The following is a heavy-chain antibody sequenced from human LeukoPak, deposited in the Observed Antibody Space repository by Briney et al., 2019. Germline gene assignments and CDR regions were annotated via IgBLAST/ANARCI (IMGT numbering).Heavy chain of an antibody. CDR3: ASHSVGYAY. Sequence: SETLSLTCAVYGGSFSGYYWSWIRQPPGKGLEWIGEINHSRTTNYSPSLKSRVTISVDTSKNQFSLKLSSVTDADTAVYYCASHSVGYAYWGQGTLATVPP. D-gene: IGHD2-2*03. CDR1: GGSFSGYY. V-gene: IGHV4-34*01. J-gene: IGHJ4*02. CDR2: INHSRTT.